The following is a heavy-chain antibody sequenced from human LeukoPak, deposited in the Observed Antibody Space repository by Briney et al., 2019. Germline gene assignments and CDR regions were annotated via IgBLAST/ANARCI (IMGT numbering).Heavy chain of an antibody. CDR3: ARGVYIDFWSGYPHYFDY. CDR2: IYYSGTA. J-gene: IGHJ4*02. D-gene: IGHD3-3*01. V-gene: IGHV4-39*07. Sequence: SETLSLTCTVSGGSISSSSYYWGWIRQPPGKGLEWIASIYYSGTAYYNPSLKSRVTISVDTSRNQFSLNLSSVTAADTAVYYCARGVYIDFWSGYPHYFDYWGQGTLVTVSS. CDR1: GGSISSSSYY.